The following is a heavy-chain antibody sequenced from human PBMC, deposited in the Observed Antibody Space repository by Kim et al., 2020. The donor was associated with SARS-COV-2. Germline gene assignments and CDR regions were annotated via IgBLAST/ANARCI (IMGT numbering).Heavy chain of an antibody. J-gene: IGHJ6*02. D-gene: IGHD3-10*01. CDR1: GFTFSSYG. CDR3: ARAGRGSGSGDIYYYYYAMDV. Sequence: GGSLRLSCAASGFTFSSYGMHWVRQAPGKGLEWVAVIWYDGNNKYYADSVEGRFIISRDNSKSTLSLQMHSLRAEDTAIYYCARAGRGSGSGDIYYYYYAMDVWGQGTTVTVSS. V-gene: IGHV3-33*01. CDR2: IWYDGNNK.